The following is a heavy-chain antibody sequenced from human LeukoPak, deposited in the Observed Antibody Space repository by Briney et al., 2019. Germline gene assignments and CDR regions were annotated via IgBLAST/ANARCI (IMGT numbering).Heavy chain of an antibody. CDR3: ARDQGMVRGVISWFDP. CDR2: ISAYNGNT. V-gene: IGHV1-18*01. J-gene: IGHJ5*02. Sequence: ASVKVSCKASGYTFTSYGISWVRQAPGQGLEWMGWISAYNGNTNYAQKLPGRVTMTTDTSTSTAYMELRSLRSDDTAVYYCARDQGMVRGVISWFDPWGQGTLVTVSS. D-gene: IGHD3-10*01. CDR1: GYTFTSYG.